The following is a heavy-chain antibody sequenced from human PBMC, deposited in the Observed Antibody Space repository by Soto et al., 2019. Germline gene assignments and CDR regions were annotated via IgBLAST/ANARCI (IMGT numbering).Heavy chain of an antibody. J-gene: IGHJ6*02. Sequence: ASVKVSCKASGYTFNTYGISWVRQAPGQGLEWMGWISTYNGNTNYAQKLQDRITMTIDTSTTKGYMELRSLRSDDTAVYYCARRLVSYYYGVDVRGQGTTVTVSS. CDR3: ARRLVSYYYGVDV. V-gene: IGHV1-18*01. D-gene: IGHD3-16*01. CDR2: ISTYNGNT. CDR1: GYTFNTYG.